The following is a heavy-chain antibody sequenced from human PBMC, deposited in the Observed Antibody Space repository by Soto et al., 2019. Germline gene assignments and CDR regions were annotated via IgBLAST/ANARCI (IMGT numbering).Heavy chain of an antibody. CDR2: IYYSGST. CDR1: GGSISSGGYY. D-gene: IGHD3-10*01. CDR3: AREEGLWFGGRQDAFDI. Sequence: SETLSLTCTVSGGSISSGGYYWSWIRQHPGKGLGWIGYIYYSGSTYYNPSLKSRVTISVDTSKNQFSLKLSSVTAAGTAVYYCAREEGLWFGGRQDAFDIWGQGTMVTVSS. J-gene: IGHJ3*02. V-gene: IGHV4-31*03.